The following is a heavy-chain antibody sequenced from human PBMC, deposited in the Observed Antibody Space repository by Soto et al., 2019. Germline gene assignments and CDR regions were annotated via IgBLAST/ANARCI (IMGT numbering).Heavy chain of an antibody. CDR2: IPQDGVDG. J-gene: IGHJ6*02. Sequence: GGSLRLSCEVSGFTFSMYSMSWVRQSPGKGLEWVAKIPQDGVDGHYADSVKGRCTISRDNGKNSLYLQLNNLRAEDAAVYYCARDHLILPAHDFFYGSDVWGRGATVTVS. CDR1: GFTFSMYS. D-gene: IGHD2-21*02. V-gene: IGHV3-7*03. CDR3: ARDHLILPAHDFFYGSDV.